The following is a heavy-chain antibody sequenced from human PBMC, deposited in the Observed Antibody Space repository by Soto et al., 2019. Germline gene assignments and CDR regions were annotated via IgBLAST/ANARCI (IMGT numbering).Heavy chain of an antibody. CDR2: ISAYNGNI. J-gene: IGHJ4*02. Sequence: QVQLVQSGAEVKKPGASVKVSCKASGYTFTSYGISWVRQAPGQGLEWMGWISAYNGNINYAQKLQGRVTMTTDTSTSKDYMELRSLRSDDTAVYYCARVSSGSNAGDLDYWGQGTLVTVSS. CDR1: GYTFTSYG. D-gene: IGHD3-22*01. CDR3: ARVSSGSNAGDLDY. V-gene: IGHV1-18*01.